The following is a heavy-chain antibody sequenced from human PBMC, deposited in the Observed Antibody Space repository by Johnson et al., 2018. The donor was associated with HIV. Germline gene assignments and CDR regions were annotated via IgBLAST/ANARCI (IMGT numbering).Heavy chain of an antibody. CDR2: IRTSGSTK. Sequence: VQLVESGGGVVQPGGSLRLSCAASGFPFSSYWMSWVRQAPGKGLEWISYIRTSGSTKYYADSVKGRFTISRDNSKNTLYLQMNSLRAEDTAVYYCARERNMIVVDDDAFDIWGQGTMVTVSS. D-gene: IGHD3-22*01. J-gene: IGHJ3*02. CDR1: GFPFSSYW. V-gene: IGHV3-48*01. CDR3: ARERNMIVVDDDAFDI.